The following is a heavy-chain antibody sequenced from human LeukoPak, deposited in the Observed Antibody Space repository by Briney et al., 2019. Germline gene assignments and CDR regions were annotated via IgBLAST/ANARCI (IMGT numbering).Heavy chain of an antibody. V-gene: IGHV1-46*01. J-gene: IGHJ4*02. CDR1: GYTFTSYH. CDR2: INPSGGST. D-gene: IGHD3-9*01. Sequence: ASVKVSCKASGYTFTSYHMHWVRQALGQGLEWMGIINPSGGSTRYAQKFQGRVTMTRDTSTTTVYLELSSLRSEDTAVYYCAREGYDLLTGYFSWGQGTLVTVSS. CDR3: AREGYDLLTGYFS.